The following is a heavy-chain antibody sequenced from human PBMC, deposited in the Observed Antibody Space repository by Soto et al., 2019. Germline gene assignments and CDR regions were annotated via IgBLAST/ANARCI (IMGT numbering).Heavy chain of an antibody. CDR2: IFYSGST. V-gene: IGHV4-39*01. CDR1: GGSISTSRSY. Sequence: QLQLLESGPGLVKASETLSLTCNVSGGSISTSRSYWAWIRQPPGKGLEWLANIFYSGSTYYNPSLASRVTVSVDTSKTASSQKLRSVTAADTAVYYCARQPTTGDTDLWFDPWGQGTLVTVSS. J-gene: IGHJ5*02. CDR3: ARQPTTGDTDLWFDP. D-gene: IGHD2-21*01.